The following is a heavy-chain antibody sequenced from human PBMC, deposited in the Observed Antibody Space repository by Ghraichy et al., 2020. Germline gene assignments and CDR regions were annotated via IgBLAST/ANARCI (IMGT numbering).Heavy chain of an antibody. CDR3: ARGLLGPSGYCSGGTCYSPLDY. Sequence: SETLSLTCAVSGYSIRSGYYWGWIRQPPGKGLEWIVSMYHSGSTYYNPSLKNRVTISVDTSTNQFSLKLNSVSAADTAVYYCARGLLGPSGYCSGGTCYSPLDYWGQGTLVTVSS. D-gene: IGHD2-15*01. V-gene: IGHV4-38-2*01. CDR1: GYSIRSGYY. CDR2: MYHSGST. J-gene: IGHJ4*02.